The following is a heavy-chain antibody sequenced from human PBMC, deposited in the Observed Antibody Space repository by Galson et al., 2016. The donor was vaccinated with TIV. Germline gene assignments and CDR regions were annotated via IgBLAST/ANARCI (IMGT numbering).Heavy chain of an antibody. CDR3: VRHYDFRLAYFDL. CDR1: GYSISSGYY. J-gene: IGHJ2*01. D-gene: IGHD3-3*01. CDR2: SYQSGNT. Sequence: TLSLTCAVSGYSISSGYYWGWTRQPPGKGLEYIGSSYQSGNTYNNPSLQSRVTISGDLSRNQFSLKLISVTAADTAVYYCVRHYDFRLAYFDLWGRGTLVTVSS. V-gene: IGHV4-38-2*01.